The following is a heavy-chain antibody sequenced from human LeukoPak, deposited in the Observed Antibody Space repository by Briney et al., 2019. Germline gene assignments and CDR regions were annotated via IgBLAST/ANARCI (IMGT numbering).Heavy chain of an antibody. J-gene: IGHJ4*02. CDR2: FDPEDIET. CDR1: GYTLTELS. CDR3: ATASYYYDSSGYRHFDY. Sequence: ASVKVSCKVSGYTLTELSMHWVRQAPGQGLGGLGGFDPEDIETIYAQKFQGSVTMTEDTTTDTAYMELRSLRSEDTAVYYCATASYYYDSSGYRHFDYWGQGTLVTVSS. D-gene: IGHD3-22*01. V-gene: IGHV1-24*01.